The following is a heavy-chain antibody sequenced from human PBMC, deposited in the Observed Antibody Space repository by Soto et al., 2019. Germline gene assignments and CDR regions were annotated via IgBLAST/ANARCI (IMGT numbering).Heavy chain of an antibody. D-gene: IGHD2-2*02. V-gene: IGHV3-23*01. J-gene: IGHJ4*02. CDR2: ISGSGGST. Sequence: EVQLLESGGGLVQPGGSLRLSCAASGFTFSSYAMSWVRQAPGKGLEWVSAISGSGGSTYYADSVKGRFTISRDNSKNTLYLQQNSLRAEDTAVDYCAKVGKLSSVLLYRVGYFDYWGQGTLVTVSS. CDR1: GFTFSSYA. CDR3: AKVGKLSSVLLYRVGYFDY.